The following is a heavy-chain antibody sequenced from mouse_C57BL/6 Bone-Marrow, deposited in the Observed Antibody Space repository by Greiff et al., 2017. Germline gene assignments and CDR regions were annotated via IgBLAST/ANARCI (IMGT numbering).Heavy chain of an antibody. J-gene: IGHJ4*01. V-gene: IGHV1-55*01. CDR3: ARLWYYGSSVGAYYAMDY. Sequence: QVQLQQPGAELVKPGASVKMSCKASGYTFTSYWITWVKQRPGQGLEWIGDIYPGSGSTNYNEKFKSKATLTVDTSSSTAYMQLSSLTSEDSAVYYCARLWYYGSSVGAYYAMDYWGQGTSVTVSS. CDR2: IYPGSGST. CDR1: GYTFTSYW. D-gene: IGHD1-1*01.